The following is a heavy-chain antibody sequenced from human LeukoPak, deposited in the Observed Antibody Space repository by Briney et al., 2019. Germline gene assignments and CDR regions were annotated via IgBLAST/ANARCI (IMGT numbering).Heavy chain of an antibody. V-gene: IGHV1-69*04. Sequence: GASVKVSCKASGGTFSSYAISWVRQAPAQGLEWMGRIIPILGIANYAQKFQGRVTITADKSTSTAYMELSSLRSEDTAVYYCAREWVSGYYYGMDVWGQGTTVTVPS. CDR1: GGTFSSYA. D-gene: IGHD1-26*01. J-gene: IGHJ6*02. CDR2: IIPILGIA. CDR3: AREWVSGYYYGMDV.